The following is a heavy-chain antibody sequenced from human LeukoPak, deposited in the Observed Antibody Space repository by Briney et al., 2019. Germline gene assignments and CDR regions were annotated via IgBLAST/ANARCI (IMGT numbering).Heavy chain of an antibody. V-gene: IGHV3-30*03. D-gene: IGHD1-26*01. CDR2: ISYDGSNK. J-gene: IGHJ4*02. CDR3: ARVGLKWELQEGHFDY. CDR1: GFTFSSYG. Sequence: TGGSLRLSCAASGFTFSSYGMHWVRQAPGKGLEWVAVISYDGSNKYYADSVKGRFTISRDNSKNTLYLQMNSLRAEDTAVYYCARVGLKWELQEGHFDYWGQGTLVTVSS.